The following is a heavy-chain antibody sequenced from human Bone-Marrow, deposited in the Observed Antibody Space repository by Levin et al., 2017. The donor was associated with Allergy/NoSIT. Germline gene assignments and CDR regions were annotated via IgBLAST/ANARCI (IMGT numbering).Heavy chain of an antibody. CDR1: GFTFSHYG. J-gene: IGHJ4*02. Sequence: SCAASGFTFSHYGMHWVRQAPGKGLEWVAIISYDGSSKYYADSVKGRFTISRDNVKNTLYLQMNSLRPEDTAVYYCAKDHEDVVILVAAYPDSWGQGTLVTVSS. V-gene: IGHV3-30*18. D-gene: IGHD2-8*01. CDR3: AKDHEDVVILVAAYPDS. CDR2: ISYDGSSK.